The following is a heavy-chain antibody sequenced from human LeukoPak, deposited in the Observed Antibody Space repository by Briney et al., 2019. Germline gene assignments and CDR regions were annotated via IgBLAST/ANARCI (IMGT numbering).Heavy chain of an antibody. J-gene: IGHJ6*03. V-gene: IGHV4-4*07. Sequence: PSETLSLTCTVPGGSTSSYYWSWIRQPAGKGLEWIGRIYTSGSTNYNPSLKSRVTMSVDTSKNQFSLKLSSVTAADTAVYYCARDSGTTQPPYYYYMDVWGKGTTVTVSS. CDR2: IYTSGST. D-gene: IGHD4-11*01. CDR1: GGSTSSYY. CDR3: ARDSGTTQPPYYYYMDV.